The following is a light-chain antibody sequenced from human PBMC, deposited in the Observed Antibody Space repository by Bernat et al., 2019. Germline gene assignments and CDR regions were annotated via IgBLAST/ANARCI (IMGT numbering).Light chain of an antibody. V-gene: IGLV2-14*03. CDR1: SSDVGAYNY. CDR3: SSVSTTSTPVV. CDR2: DVS. Sequence: QSALTQPASVSGSPGQSITLSCTGTSSDVGAYNYVSWYQQHPGRAPKLMIFDVSNRPSGVSYRFSGSKSGNTASLTISGLQPEDEADYYCSSVSTTSTPVVFGGGTKLTVL. J-gene: IGLJ3*02.